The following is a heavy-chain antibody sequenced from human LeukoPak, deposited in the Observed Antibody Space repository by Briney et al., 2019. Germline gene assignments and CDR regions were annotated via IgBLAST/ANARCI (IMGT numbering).Heavy chain of an antibody. J-gene: IGHJ4*02. V-gene: IGHV3-23*01. D-gene: IGHD3-16*01. CDR2: ISGSGGST. CDR1: GFTFSSYA. Sequence: GRSLRLSCAASGFTFSSYAMSWVRQAPGKGLEWVSAISGSGGSTYYADSVKGRFTISRDNSKNTLYLQMNSLRAEDTAIYYCAKDMTGLRDYWGQGTLVTVPS. CDR3: AKDMTGLRDY.